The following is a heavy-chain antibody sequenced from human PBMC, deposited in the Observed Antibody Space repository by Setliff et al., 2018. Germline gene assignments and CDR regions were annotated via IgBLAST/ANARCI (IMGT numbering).Heavy chain of an antibody. V-gene: IGHV4-31*03. CDR2: IYYSGST. CDR1: GGSISSGGYY. Sequence: ASETLSLTCTVSGGSISSGGYYWSWIRQHPGKGLEWIGYIYYSGSTYYNPSLKSRVTISVDTSKNQFSLKLSSVTAADTAVYYCARVPRFTDTRNAFDIWGQGTMVTV. J-gene: IGHJ3*02. D-gene: IGHD5-18*01. CDR3: ARVPRFTDTRNAFDI.